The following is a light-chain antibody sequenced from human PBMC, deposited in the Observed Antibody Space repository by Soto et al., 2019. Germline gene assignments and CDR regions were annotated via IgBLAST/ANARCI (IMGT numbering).Light chain of an antibody. V-gene: IGKV3-11*01. CDR2: DTS. CDR3: QQRSSWPLT. Sequence: EIVLTQSPATLSLSPGERATLSCWDSQSVRNYLAWYQQKPGQAPRLLIYDTSDRATGIPARFSGSGSGTDFTLTISSLEPEDFAVYYCQQRSSWPLTFGGGTKVEIK. J-gene: IGKJ4*01. CDR1: QSVRNY.